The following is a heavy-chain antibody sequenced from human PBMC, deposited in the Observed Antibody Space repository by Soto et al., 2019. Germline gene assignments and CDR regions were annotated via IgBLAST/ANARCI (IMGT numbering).Heavy chain of an antibody. CDR2: IVVGSGNT. CDR1: GFTFTSSA. D-gene: IGHD6-13*01. CDR3: ARDRARIAAAAGPILA. V-gene: IGHV1-58*01. Sequence: GASVKVSCKASGFTFTSSAVQWVRQARGQRLEWIGWIVVGSGNTNYAQKFQERVTITRDMSTSTVYMELSSLRSEDTAVYYCARDRARIAAAAGPILAWGQGTLVTVSS. J-gene: IGHJ5*02.